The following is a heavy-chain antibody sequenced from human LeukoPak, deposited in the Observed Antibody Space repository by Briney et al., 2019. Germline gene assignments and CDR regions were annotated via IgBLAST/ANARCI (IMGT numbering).Heavy chain of an antibody. D-gene: IGHD6-19*01. J-gene: IGHJ3*02. Sequence: GGSLRLSCAASGFTVSSNYMSWVRQAPGKGLEWVSAISGSGGSTYYADSVKGRFTISRDNSKNTLYLQMNSLRAEDTAVYYCAKVPIRVAVAPDAFDIWGQGTMVTVSS. CDR3: AKVPIRVAVAPDAFDI. CDR2: ISGSGGST. V-gene: IGHV3-23*01. CDR1: GFTVSSNY.